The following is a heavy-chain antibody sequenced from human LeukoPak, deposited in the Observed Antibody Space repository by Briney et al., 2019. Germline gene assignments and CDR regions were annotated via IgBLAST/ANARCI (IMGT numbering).Heavy chain of an antibody. Sequence: PSGTLSLTRAVSGGSISSGGYSWSWIRQPPGKGLEWIGYIYHSGSTYYNPSLKSRVTISVDRSKNQFSLKLSSVTAADTAVYYCARRGGYYGSGTPYYFDYWGQGTLVTVSS. J-gene: IGHJ4*02. V-gene: IGHV4-30-2*01. CDR1: GGSISSGGYS. CDR2: IYHSGST. D-gene: IGHD3-10*01. CDR3: ARRGGYYGSGTPYYFDY.